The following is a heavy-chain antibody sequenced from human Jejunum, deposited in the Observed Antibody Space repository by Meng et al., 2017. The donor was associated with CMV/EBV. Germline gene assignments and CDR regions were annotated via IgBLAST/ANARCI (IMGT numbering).Heavy chain of an antibody. Sequence: AERGGCGGGVIQPGGSLRLSCPASAFTVSSNYMNWVRQAPGKGLEWVSVIYNGDNTNYAESVRGRFTISRDNSKNTLYLQMNSLRAEDTAVYYCAGGAVWLVYEYWGQGTLVTVSS. V-gene: IGHV3-53*01. CDR2: IYNGDNT. D-gene: IGHD5-12*01. CDR1: AFTVSSNY. J-gene: IGHJ4*02. CDR3: AGGAVWLVYEY.